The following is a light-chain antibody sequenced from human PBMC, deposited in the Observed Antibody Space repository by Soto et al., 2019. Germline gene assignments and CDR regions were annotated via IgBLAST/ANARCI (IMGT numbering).Light chain of an antibody. CDR2: DVR. V-gene: IGLV2-14*01. CDR1: SSDVGGYNY. CDR3: TSYTSSSTLYV. J-gene: IGLJ1*01. Sequence: QSVLTQPASVSGSPGQSITISCTGTSSDVGGYNYVSWYQQHPGKAPKLMIYDVRNRASGASNRFSGSKSGNTASLTISALQAEDEADYYCTSYTSSSTLYVFGTGTKVTVL.